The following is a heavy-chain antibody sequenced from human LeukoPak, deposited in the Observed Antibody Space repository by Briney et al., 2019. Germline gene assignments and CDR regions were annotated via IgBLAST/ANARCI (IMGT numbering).Heavy chain of an antibody. CDR3: ARARVDTAMADFDY. CDR1: GYRFPSYW. V-gene: IGHV5-10-1*01. Sequence: GESLKISCKASGYRFPSYWITWVRQMPGKGLEWMGGIDPIDSYTTYSPSFPGHVTISADKSIATVYLQWSSLKASDTAMYYCARARVDTAMADFDYWGQGTLVTVSS. J-gene: IGHJ4*02. D-gene: IGHD5-18*01. CDR2: IDPIDSYT.